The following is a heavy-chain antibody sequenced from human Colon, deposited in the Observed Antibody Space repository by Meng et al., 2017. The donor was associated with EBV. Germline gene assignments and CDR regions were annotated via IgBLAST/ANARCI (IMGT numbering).Heavy chain of an antibody. D-gene: IGHD5-24*01. Sequence: QVQLAGSGPGLAKPSQPLSLTCPVSGGSISSGDYYWSWIRQHPGKGLEWIGYIYYSGSTYYNPSLKSRVTISIDTSKTQFSLKLSSVTAADTAVYYCARGPSRWLQFSFDYWGQGTLVTVSS. CDR1: GGSISSGDYY. CDR3: ARGPSRWLQFSFDY. J-gene: IGHJ4*02. V-gene: IGHV4-31*03. CDR2: IYYSGST.